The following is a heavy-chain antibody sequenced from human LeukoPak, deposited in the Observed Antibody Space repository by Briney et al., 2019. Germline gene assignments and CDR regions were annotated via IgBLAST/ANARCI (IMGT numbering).Heavy chain of an antibody. CDR2: ISSDSTYI. CDR3: ARRNEGYDWSLDY. D-gene: IGHD1-20*01. J-gene: IGHJ4*02. Sequence: GGSLRLSCAASGFTLSTYSMNWVRQAPGKGLEWVSSISSDSTYIYYIDSVKGRFTISRDNAKNSLYLQMNSLRAEDTAVYYCARRNEGYDWSLDYWGQGTLVTVSS. V-gene: IGHV3-21*01. CDR1: GFTLSTYS.